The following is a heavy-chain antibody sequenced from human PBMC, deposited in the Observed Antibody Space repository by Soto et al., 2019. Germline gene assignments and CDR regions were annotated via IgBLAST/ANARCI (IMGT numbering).Heavy chain of an antibody. CDR2: IYPGDSDT. CDR1: RYSFSSYL. CDR3: ARSRRGAYSSGWYSLSGYYNYGIDV. J-gene: IGHJ6*02. D-gene: IGHD6-19*01. V-gene: IGHV5-51*01. Sequence: GEALKVSCKASRYSFSSYLIGWVRQMPRKSLEWMGIIYPGDSDTKYSPSLQGQVTISADTSISTAYLQWTSLKASDTAMYYCARSRRGAYSSGWYSLSGYYNYGIDVWGQGT.